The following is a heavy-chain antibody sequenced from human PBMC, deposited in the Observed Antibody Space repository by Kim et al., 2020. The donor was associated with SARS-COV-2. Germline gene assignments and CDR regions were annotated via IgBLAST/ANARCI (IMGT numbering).Heavy chain of an antibody. CDR3: AREDDSSSSEDY. J-gene: IGHJ4*02. Sequence: GGSLRLSCAASGFTFSSYSMNWVRQAPGKGLEWVSSISSSSSYIYYADSVKGRFTISRDNAKNSLYLQMNSLRAEDTAVYYCAREDDSSSSEDYWGQGTLVTVSS. D-gene: IGHD6-6*01. CDR2: ISSSSSYI. CDR1: GFTFSSYS. V-gene: IGHV3-21*01.